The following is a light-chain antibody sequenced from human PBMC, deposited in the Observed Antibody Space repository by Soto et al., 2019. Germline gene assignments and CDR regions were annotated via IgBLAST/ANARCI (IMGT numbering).Light chain of an antibody. Sequence: DIQMTQSPSSLSASVGDRVTITCRARQSISIYLNWYQQKPGKAPKLLIYGASSLQSGVPSRFSGSGYGTHFTLIISSLQPEDFATYYCQQSYSTPYTFGQGTNVEIK. V-gene: IGKV1-39*01. CDR3: QQSYSTPYT. CDR1: QSISIY. CDR2: GAS. J-gene: IGKJ2*01.